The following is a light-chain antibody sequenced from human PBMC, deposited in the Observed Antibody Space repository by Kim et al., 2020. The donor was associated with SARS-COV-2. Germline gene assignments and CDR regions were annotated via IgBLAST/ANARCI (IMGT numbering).Light chain of an antibody. CDR2: EVN. J-gene: IGLJ3*02. CDR1: NSDVGSYNL. Sequence: QSALTQPASVSGSPGQSIIISCTGTNSDVGSYNLVSWYQQHPGKAPKLMIYEVNNRPSGVSDRFSGSKSGNTASLTISGLQAEDEADYYCSSYAGSGLGVFGGGTQLTVL. V-gene: IGLV2-23*02. CDR3: SSYAGSGLGV.